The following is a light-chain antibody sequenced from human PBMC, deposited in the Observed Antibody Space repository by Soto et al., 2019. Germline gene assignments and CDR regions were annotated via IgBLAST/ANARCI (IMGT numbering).Light chain of an antibody. CDR3: QQFGGSPWT. CDR1: QSVSSYY. Sequence: EIVLTQSPGTLSLSPGERATLSCRAIQSVSSYYLAWYQQKPGQAPRLLIYAASSRATGIPDRFSGGVSGTDFTLTISRLEPEAFVVYYCQQFGGSPWTFGQGTKMDTK. J-gene: IGKJ1*01. V-gene: IGKV3-20*01. CDR2: AAS.